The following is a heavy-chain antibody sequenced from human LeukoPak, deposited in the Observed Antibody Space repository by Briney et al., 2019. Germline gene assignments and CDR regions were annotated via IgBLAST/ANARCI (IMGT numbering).Heavy chain of an antibody. D-gene: IGHD2/OR15-2a*01. J-gene: IGHJ4*02. CDR3: VKDLDFRADC. V-gene: IGHV3-74*01. Sequence: PGGSLRLSCAASGFTFSSYWMHRVRQTPGRGLVWVARINTDRTIIDYADSVQGRFTISRDNAKNTLYLQMNSLRAEDTALYYCVKDLDFRADCWGQGTLVTVSS. CDR1: GFTFSSYW. CDR2: INTDRTII.